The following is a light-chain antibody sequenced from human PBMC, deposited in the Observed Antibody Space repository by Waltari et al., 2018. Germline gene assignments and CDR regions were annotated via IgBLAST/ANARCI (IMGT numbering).Light chain of an antibody. V-gene: IGKV1-39*01. J-gene: IGKJ1*01. CDR3: QQSYSLPPT. CDR1: QTVSSY. CDR2: AAS. Sequence: DIQMTQSQPSLSASVGDRVTTSCRASQTVSSYLNWFQQKSGKAPKLLIYAASTLQGGVPPRFTGSGAGTDFTLTITSLQPEDFATYYCQQSYSLPPTFGQGTKVEVK.